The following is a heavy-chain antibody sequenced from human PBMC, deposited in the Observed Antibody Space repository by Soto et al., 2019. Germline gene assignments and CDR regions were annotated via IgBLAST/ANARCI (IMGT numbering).Heavy chain of an antibody. J-gene: IGHJ6*03. CDR3: ARVGGSGSYYYYYMDV. D-gene: IGHD3-10*01. Sequence: EVQLVESGGGLVQPGGPLRLSCPPPGFTFSSYAMHWVRQAPGKALEIVSAFSSNGGSTYYATSVKGRFTFSRDISKNTLYLQMGSLRADDMAVYYCARVGGSGSYYYYYMDVWGKGTTVTVSS. CDR1: GFTFSSYA. V-gene: IGHV3-64*01. CDR2: FSSNGGST.